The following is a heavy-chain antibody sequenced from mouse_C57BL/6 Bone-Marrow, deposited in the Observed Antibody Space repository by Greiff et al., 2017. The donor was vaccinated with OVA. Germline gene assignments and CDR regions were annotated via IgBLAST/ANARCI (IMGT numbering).Heavy chain of an antibody. Sequence: EVQVVESGGDLVKPGGSLKLSCAASGFTFSSYGMSWVRQTPDKRLEWVATISSGGSYTYYPDSVKGRFTISRDNAKNTLYLQMSSLKSEDTAMYYCAIQGGRGYAMDYWGQGTSVTVSS. CDR2: ISSGGSYT. V-gene: IGHV5-6*01. D-gene: IGHD3-3*01. CDR3: AIQGGRGYAMDY. CDR1: GFTFSSYG. J-gene: IGHJ4*01.